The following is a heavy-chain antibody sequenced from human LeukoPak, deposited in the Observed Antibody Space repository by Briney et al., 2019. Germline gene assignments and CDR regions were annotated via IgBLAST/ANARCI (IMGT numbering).Heavy chain of an antibody. CDR2: ISSSSSTI. J-gene: IGHJ5*02. Sequence: GGSLRLSCAASGFTFSSYSMNWVRQAPGKGLERVSYISSSSSTIYYADSVKGRFTISRVNAKNSLYLQMNSLRAEDTAVYYCARDPYGSGSYGVFPWGQGTLVTVSS. CDR1: GFTFSSYS. V-gene: IGHV3-48*01. D-gene: IGHD3-10*01. CDR3: ARDPYGSGSYGVFP.